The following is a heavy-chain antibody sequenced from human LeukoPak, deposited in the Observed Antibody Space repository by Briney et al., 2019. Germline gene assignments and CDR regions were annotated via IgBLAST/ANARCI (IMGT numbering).Heavy chain of an antibody. J-gene: IGHJ6*02. CDR2: IIPIPGIA. CDR3: ARLNFDRDYYYGMDV. V-gene: IGHV1-69*04. CDR1: GGTFSSYA. D-gene: IGHD3-9*01. Sequence: ASVKVSRKASGGTFSSYAISWVRQAPGQGLEWMGRIIPIPGIANYAQKFQGRVTITADKSTSTAYMELSSLRSEDTAVYYCARLNFDRDYYYGMDVWGQGTTVTVSS.